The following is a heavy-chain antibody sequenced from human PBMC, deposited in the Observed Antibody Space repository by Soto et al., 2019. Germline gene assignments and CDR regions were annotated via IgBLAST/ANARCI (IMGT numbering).Heavy chain of an antibody. CDR2: IIPIFGTA. Sequence: QVQLVQSGAEVKKPGSSVKVSCKASGGTFSSYAISWVRQAPGQGLEWMGGIIPIFGTANYAQKFQGRVTITADKSTSTAYMELSSLRSEDTAVYYCVEGYRTDPSYYYYGIDVWGQGTTVTVSS. V-gene: IGHV1-69*06. CDR1: GGTFSSYA. D-gene: IGHD5-18*01. CDR3: VEGYRTDPSYYYYGIDV. J-gene: IGHJ6*02.